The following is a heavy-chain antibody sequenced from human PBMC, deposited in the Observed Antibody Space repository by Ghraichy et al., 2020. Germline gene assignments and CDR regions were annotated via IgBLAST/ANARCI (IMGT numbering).Heavy chain of an antibody. Sequence: GGSLRLSCAASGFTFSGYTMNWVRQAPGKGLEWVSYISGSGRTIFYADSLKGRFTISRDNANNSLYLQMNSLRDEDTAVYYCARNLAAGKGFWYFDLVGRGTLVTVSS. J-gene: IGHJ2*01. CDR2: ISGSGRTI. CDR1: GFTFSGYT. V-gene: IGHV3-48*02. CDR3: ARNLAAGKGFWYFDL. D-gene: IGHD6-13*01.